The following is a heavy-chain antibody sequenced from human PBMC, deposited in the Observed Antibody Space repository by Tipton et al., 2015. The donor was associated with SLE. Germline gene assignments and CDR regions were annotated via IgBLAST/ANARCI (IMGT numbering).Heavy chain of an antibody. CDR3: EGAATGTNYYLDV. V-gene: IGHV4-59*12. Sequence: TLSLTCIVSGGSISSNYWSWIRQPPGRGLVWIGYFYHSGGTNYNPSLQGRVTISVDKSKNQFSLKLSSVTAADTAVYYCEGAATGTNYYLDVWGKGTTVTVSS. J-gene: IGHJ6*03. D-gene: IGHD4-17*01. CDR2: FYHSGGT. CDR1: GGSISSNY.